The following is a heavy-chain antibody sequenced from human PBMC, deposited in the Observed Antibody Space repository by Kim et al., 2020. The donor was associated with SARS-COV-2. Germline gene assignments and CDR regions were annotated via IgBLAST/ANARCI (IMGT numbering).Heavy chain of an antibody. CDR3: ARRGNDRTETFDY. V-gene: IGHV4-39*01. CDR2: IYYSGST. J-gene: IGHJ4*02. CDR1: GGSISSSSYY. Sequence: SETLSLTCTVSGGSISSSSYYWGWIRQPPGKGLEWIGSIYYSGSTYYNPSLKSRVTISVDTSKNQFSLKLSSVTAADTAVYYCARRGNDRTETFDYWGQGTLVTVSS.